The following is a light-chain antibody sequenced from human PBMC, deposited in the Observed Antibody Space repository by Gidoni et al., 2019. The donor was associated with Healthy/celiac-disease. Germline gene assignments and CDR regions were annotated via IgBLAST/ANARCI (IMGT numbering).Light chain of an antibody. CDR3: QQYGSSTAWT. CDR1: QSVSSSS. J-gene: IGKJ1*01. CDR2: GAS. Sequence: EIVLTQSPGTLSLSPGERATLSCRASQSVSSSSLAWYQQKPGQAPRLLIYGASSRATGIPDRVSGSGSGTDFTLTISRLEPEDVAVYYCQQYGSSTAWTFGQGTKVEIK. V-gene: IGKV3-20*01.